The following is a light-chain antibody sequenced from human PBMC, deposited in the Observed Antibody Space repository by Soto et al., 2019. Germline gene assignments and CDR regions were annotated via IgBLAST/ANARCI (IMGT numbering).Light chain of an antibody. J-gene: IGLJ1*01. Sequence: QSVLTQPPSASGTPGQRVTISCSGSSSNTGSNSVYWYQHLPGTAPKLLIYSNTQRPSGVPDRFSGSKSGTSASLTISGLRSEDEADYYCATWDDSLSGLYVFGTGTKLTVL. CDR3: ATWDDSLSGLYV. CDR1: SSNTGSNS. CDR2: SNT. V-gene: IGLV1-47*02.